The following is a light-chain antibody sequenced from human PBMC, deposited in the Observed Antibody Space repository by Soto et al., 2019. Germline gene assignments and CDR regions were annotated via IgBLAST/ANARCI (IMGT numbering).Light chain of an antibody. J-gene: IGKJ3*01. V-gene: IGKV1-39*01. Sequence: DIQMTQSPSSLSASVGDRVTITCRASQSISSYLNWYQHKPGKDPRLLIYAASSLQSGVPSRFSGSGSGTDFTLTISSLQPEDFATYYCQQSYGAPLFTFGPGTKVDF. CDR1: QSISSY. CDR3: QQSYGAPLFT. CDR2: AAS.